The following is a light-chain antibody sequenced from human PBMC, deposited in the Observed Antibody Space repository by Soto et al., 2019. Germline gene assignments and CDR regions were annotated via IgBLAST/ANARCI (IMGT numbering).Light chain of an antibody. V-gene: IGLV2-8*01. CDR3: SSYAGNNWV. Sequence: QSVLTQPPSASGSPGQSATISCTGTSSDIGTYNHVCWYQHHPGKAPKVIIYEVSEWPSGVPDRFSGFKSGNTASLTVSGLQAEDEADYYCSSYAGNNWVFGGGTKLTVL. J-gene: IGLJ3*02. CDR1: SSDIGTYNH. CDR2: EVS.